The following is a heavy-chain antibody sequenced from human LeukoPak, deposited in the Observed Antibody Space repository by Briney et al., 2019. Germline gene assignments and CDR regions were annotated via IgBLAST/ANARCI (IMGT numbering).Heavy chain of an antibody. D-gene: IGHD1-26*01. J-gene: IGHJ4*02. CDR2: IIGSGGIT. CDR3: AKEEGATDY. CDR1: GFTFSSYA. Sequence: PGGSLRLSCAASGFTFSSYAMSWLRQAPGKGLEWVSAIIGSGGITYYADYVKGRFTISRDNSKNTLYLQMDSLRTEDTAVYYCAKEEGATDYWGQGTLVTVSS. V-gene: IGHV3-23*01.